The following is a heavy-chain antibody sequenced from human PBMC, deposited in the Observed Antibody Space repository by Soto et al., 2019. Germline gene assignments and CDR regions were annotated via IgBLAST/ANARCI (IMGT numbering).Heavy chain of an antibody. CDR3: ATPYYFNH. CDR1: GFMFSAYT. V-gene: IGHV3-21*06. J-gene: IGHJ1*01. Sequence: PGGSLRLSCAASGFMFSAYTMNWVRQAPGKGLEWLSSISDDSSYRDYADSLRGRFTVSRDNARNSLYLQIDSLGVEDTAVYYCATPYYFNHWGPGTLVTVSS. D-gene: IGHD3-16*01. CDR2: ISDDSSYR.